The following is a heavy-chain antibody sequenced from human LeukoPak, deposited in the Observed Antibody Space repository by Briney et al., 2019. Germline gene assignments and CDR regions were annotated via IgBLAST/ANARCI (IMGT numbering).Heavy chain of an antibody. D-gene: IGHD1-26*01. J-gene: IGHJ3*02. V-gene: IGHV4-39*07. Sequence: SETLSLTCTVSGDSISSSSYFWAWSRQPPGKGREWIASISYSGSTYYNPSLKSRVTISVDTSKNQFSLRLSSVTAADTALYYCVRLVGASGAFDIWGHGPTVTVSS. CDR2: ISYSGST. CDR1: GDSISSSSYF. CDR3: VRLVGASGAFDI.